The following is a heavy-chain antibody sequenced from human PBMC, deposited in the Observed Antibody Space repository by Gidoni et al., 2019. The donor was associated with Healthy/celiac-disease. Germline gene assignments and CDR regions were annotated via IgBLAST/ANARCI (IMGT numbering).Heavy chain of an antibody. V-gene: IGHV5-51*01. CDR1: GYSFTSFW. D-gene: IGHD3-22*01. CDR3: ARLGVKRYYYDSSGYYGAYCDY. CDR2: IYPGDSDT. J-gene: IGHJ4*02. Sequence: EVQLVQSGAEVNKPGESLKISCKGSGYSFTSFWIGWVRQMPGKGLEWMGIIYPGDSDTRYSPSFQGQVTISADKSISTAYLQWSSLKASDTAMYYCARLGVKRYYYDSSGYYGAYCDYWGQGTLVTVSS.